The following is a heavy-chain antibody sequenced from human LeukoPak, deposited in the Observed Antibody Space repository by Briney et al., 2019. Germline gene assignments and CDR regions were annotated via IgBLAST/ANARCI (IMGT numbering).Heavy chain of an antibody. CDR1: GFTFSSYA. CDR3: ARDWVTIFGVVRSPNDY. V-gene: IGHV3-30-3*01. J-gene: IGHJ4*02. Sequence: PGGSLRLSCAASGFTFSSYAMHWVRQAPGKGLEWVAVISYDGSNKYYADSVKGRFTISRDNSKNTLYLQMNSLRAEDTAVYYCARDWVTIFGVVRSPNDYWGQGTLVTVSS. CDR2: ISYDGSNK. D-gene: IGHD3-3*01.